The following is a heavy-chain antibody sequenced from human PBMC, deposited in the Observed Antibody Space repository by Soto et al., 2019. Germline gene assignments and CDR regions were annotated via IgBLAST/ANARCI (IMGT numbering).Heavy chain of an antibody. CDR3: VKYEGSYYYYYGMDV. Sequence: PGGSLRLSCSASGFTFSSYAMHWVRQAPGKGLEYVSAISSNGGSTYYADSVKGRFTISGDNSKNTLYLQMSSLRAEDTAVYYCVKYEGSYYYYYGMDVWGQGTTVTVSS. V-gene: IGHV3-64D*08. J-gene: IGHJ6*02. D-gene: IGHD1-26*01. CDR2: ISSNGGST. CDR1: GFTFSSYA.